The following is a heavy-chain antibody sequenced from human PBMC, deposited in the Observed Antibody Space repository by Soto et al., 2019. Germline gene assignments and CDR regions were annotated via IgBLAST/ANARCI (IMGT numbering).Heavy chain of an antibody. Sequence: PGGSLRLSCAAFGFTFSSYALSWVRQAPEKGLEWVSLVNGNGGSTYYADSVKGRFTISRDDSKNTVYLQMNSLRAEDTAVYYCRAYTYGQGVDYWGQGTLVTVSS. CDR3: RAYTYGQGVDY. CDR1: GFTFSSYA. J-gene: IGHJ4*02. CDR2: VNGNGGST. V-gene: IGHV3-23*01. D-gene: IGHD5-18*01.